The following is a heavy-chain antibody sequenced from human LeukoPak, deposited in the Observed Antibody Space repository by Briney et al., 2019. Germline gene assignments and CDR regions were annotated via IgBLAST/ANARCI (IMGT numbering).Heavy chain of an antibody. V-gene: IGHV3-21*01. D-gene: IGHD2-2*01. Sequence: GGSLRLSCAASGFTFSSHSMNWVRQAPGKGLEWVSSISPSGNYIYYADSLEGQFTISRDNAKNSLYLQMSSLRAEDTAVYYCARDLSSSTSCYSYWGQGTLVTVSS. CDR1: GFTFSSHS. CDR2: ISPSGNYI. CDR3: ARDLSSSTSCYSY. J-gene: IGHJ4*02.